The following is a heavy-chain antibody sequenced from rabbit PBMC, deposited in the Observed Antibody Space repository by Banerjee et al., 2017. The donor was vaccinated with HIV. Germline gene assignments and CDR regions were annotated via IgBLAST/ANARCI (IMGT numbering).Heavy chain of an antibody. CDR1: GFSFNNKNV. Sequence: QSLEESGGDLVKPEGALTLTCTASGFSFNNKNVMCWVSQAPGKGLEWMACINSNTGNTGYASWAKGPFTTSKTSSPPVTRQTTSLTAADTATYFCARDAAGREDFNLWGPGTLVTVS. J-gene: IGHJ4*01. CDR2: INSNTGNT. CDR3: ARDAAGREDFNL. D-gene: IGHD4-2*01. V-gene: IGHV1S40*01.